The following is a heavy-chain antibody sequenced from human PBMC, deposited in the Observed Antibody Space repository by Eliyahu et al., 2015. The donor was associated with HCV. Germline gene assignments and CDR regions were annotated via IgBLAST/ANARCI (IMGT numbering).Heavy chain of an antibody. V-gene: IGHV3-30*18. CDR1: XXTFNTHG. CDR2: ISYDGSNK. J-gene: IGHJ5*02. Sequence: QVQLVESGGGVVQPGRSLRLSCEASXXTFNTHGMHWVRQAPGKGLEWVAVISYDGSNKYYADSVKGRFTISRENSNDALYLQMDSLRSEDTALYYCAKGPYYGTGYKESWGQGTLVTVSS. D-gene: IGHD3-10*01. CDR3: AKGPYYGTGYKES.